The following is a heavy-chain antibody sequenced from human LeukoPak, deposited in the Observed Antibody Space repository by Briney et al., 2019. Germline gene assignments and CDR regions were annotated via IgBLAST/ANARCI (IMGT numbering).Heavy chain of an antibody. CDR2: IKEDGSAK. V-gene: IGHV3-7*04. CDR1: GFTFSSYW. D-gene: IGHD3-16*01. J-gene: IGHJ4*02. CDR3: ARESLLGGIDY. Sequence: GGSLRLSCATSGFTFSSYWMIWVRQAPGKGLQWVANIKEDGSAKYYLDSVQGRFIISRDNAKNSLYVQMHSLRVEDTAVYCCARESLLGGIDYWGQGALVTVSS.